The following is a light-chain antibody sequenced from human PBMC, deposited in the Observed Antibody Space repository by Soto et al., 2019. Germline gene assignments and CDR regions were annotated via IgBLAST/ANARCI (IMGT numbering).Light chain of an antibody. CDR1: QSITTY. V-gene: IGKV1-39*01. CDR3: QQIYSAPLT. CDR2: AAS. J-gene: IGKJ4*01. Sequence: DIQMTQSPSSLSASVGDRVTITCRASQSITTYLNWYRQKPGKAPKLLIYAASSLQSGVPSRFSGSGSETEFTLSLSSLQPEDFAPYFCQQIYSAPLTFGGGTKVEIK.